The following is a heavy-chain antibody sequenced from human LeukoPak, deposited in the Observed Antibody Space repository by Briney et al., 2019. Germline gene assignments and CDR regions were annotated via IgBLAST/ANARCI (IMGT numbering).Heavy chain of an antibody. V-gene: IGHV3-21*01. CDR1: GFTFSSYS. D-gene: IGHD6-6*01. CDR3: ARKGSLAGSSSNYYYYMDV. J-gene: IGHJ6*03. CDR2: ISSSSSYI. Sequence: GGSLRLSCAASGFTFSSYSMNWVRQAPGKGLEWVSSISSSSSYIYYADSVKGRFTISRDNAKNSLYLQMNSLRAEDTAVYYCARKGSLAGSSSNYYYYMDVWGKGTTVTVSS.